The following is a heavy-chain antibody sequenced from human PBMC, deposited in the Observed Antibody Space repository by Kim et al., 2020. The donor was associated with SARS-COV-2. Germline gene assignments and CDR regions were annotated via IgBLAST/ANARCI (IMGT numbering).Heavy chain of an antibody. CDR3: AKDISSRRARLSLGGYSGGMDV. J-gene: IGHJ6*02. V-gene: IGHV3-43*01. D-gene: IGHD3-16*01. Sequence: GGSLRLSCAASGFTFDDYTMHWVRQAPGKGLEWVSLISWDGGSTYYADSVKGRFTISRDNSKNSLYLQMNSLRTEDTALYYCAKDISSRRARLSLGGYSGGMDVWGQGTTVTVSS. CDR2: ISWDGGST. CDR1: GFTFDDYT.